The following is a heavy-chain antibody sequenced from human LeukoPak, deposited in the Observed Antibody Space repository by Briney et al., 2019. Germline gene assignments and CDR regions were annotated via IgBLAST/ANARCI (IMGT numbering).Heavy chain of an antibody. J-gene: IGHJ2*01. V-gene: IGHV4-59*12. Sequence: PSETLSLTCTVSGGSISSYYWSWIRQPPGKGLEWIGYIYYSGSTNYNPSLKSRVTISVDTSKNQFSLKLSSVTAADTAVYYCARGVVGARTYWYFDLWGRGTLVTVSS. D-gene: IGHD2-15*01. CDR2: IYYSGST. CDR1: GGSISSYY. CDR3: ARGVVGARTYWYFDL.